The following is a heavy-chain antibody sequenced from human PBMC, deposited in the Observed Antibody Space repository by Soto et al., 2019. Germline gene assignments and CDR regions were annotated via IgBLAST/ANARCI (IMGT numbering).Heavy chain of an antibody. D-gene: IGHD6-19*01. CDR1: GGTFSSYA. J-gene: IGHJ6*02. V-gene: IGHV1-69*01. Sequence: QVQLVQSGAEVKKPGSSVKVSCKASGGTFSSYAISCLRQAPGQALEWMGGLIPIFGTANYAQKFQVRVTITEDEATSTADMWLSSLRSEDTAVYYCARRGIAVAVTWDYYYYGMDVWVQGTTVTVSS. CDR2: LIPIFGTA. CDR3: ARRGIAVAVTWDYYYYGMDV.